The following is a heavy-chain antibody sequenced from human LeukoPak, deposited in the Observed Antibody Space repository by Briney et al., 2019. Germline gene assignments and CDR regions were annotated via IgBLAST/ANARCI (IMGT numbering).Heavy chain of an antibody. CDR2: ISAYNGNT. V-gene: IGHV1-18*04. D-gene: IGHD6-19*01. CDR1: GYTFTGYG. CDR3: ARDGQWLVPDY. J-gene: IGHJ4*02. Sequence: ASVKVSCKASGYTFTGYGIGWVRQAPGQGLEWMGWISAYNGNTNYAQKLQGRVTMTADTSTSTACMELRSLRSDDTAVYYCARDGQWLVPDYWGQGTLVTVSS.